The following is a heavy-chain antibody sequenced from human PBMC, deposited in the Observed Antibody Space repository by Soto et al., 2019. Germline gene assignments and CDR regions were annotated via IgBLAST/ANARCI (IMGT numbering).Heavy chain of an antibody. CDR2: IYSTGNT. Sequence: SENVSLACTVSGDCSRSSAYWGWIRQPPGKGLEWIGSIYSTGNTYYNPSLNSQVTISVDTSKNQFSLNVISVTAADTAVYYCRRSSRYSTDVWGQGTTVT. CDR3: RRSSRYSTDV. J-gene: IGHJ6*02. V-gene: IGHV4-39*01. CDR1: GDCSRSSAY. D-gene: IGHD6-13*01.